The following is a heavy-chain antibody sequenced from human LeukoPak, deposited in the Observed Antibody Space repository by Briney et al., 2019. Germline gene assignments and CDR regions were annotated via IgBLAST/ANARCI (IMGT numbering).Heavy chain of an antibody. D-gene: IGHD2-2*01. CDR2: IIPIFVKA. J-gene: IGHJ6*03. Sequence: FSVKVSCKASVGTFSSYAISWVRQAPGHGLEWMGGIIPIFVKANYAQKFQGRVTITPDESTSTAYMELCRLRSEDTAVYYCARAKGDIVVAPAAMDTTYYYCYYMDVWGKGTTVTVSS. CDR3: ARAKGDIVVAPAAMDTTYYYCYYMDV. CDR1: VGTFSSYA. V-gene: IGHV1-69*13.